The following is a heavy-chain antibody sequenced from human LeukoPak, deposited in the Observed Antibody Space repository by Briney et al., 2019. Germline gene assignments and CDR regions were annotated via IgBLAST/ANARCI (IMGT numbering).Heavy chain of an antibody. D-gene: IGHD1-26*01. CDR2: IYYSGST. Sequence: KASETLSLTCTVSGVSISSSSYYWGWIRQPPGKGLEWIGSIYYSGSTYYNPSLKSRVTISVDTSKNQFSLKLSSVTAADTAVYYCARILDNFDYWGQGTLVTVSS. CDR3: ARILDNFDY. V-gene: IGHV4-39*01. J-gene: IGHJ4*02. CDR1: GVSISSSSYY.